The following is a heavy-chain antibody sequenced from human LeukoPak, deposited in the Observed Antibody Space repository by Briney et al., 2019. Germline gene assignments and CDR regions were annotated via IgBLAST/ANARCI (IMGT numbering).Heavy chain of an antibody. Sequence: PSETLSLTCTVSGGSISSYYWSWIRQPPGKGLEWIGYIYYSGSTNYNPSLKSRVTISVDTSKNQFSLKLSAVTAADTAVYYCARGLYYGSGSYCYFDYWGQGTLVTVSS. CDR1: GGSISSYY. CDR2: IYYSGST. V-gene: IGHV4-59*01. D-gene: IGHD3-10*01. J-gene: IGHJ4*02. CDR3: ARGLYYGSGSYCYFDY.